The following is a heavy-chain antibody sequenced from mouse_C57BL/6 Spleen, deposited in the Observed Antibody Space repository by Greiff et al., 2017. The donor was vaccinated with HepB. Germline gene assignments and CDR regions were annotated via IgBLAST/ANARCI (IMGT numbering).Heavy chain of an antibody. CDR2: ISDGGSYT. V-gene: IGHV5-4*01. Sequence: EVKLMESGGGLVKPGGSLKLSCAASGFTFSSYAMSWVRQTPEKRLEWVATISDGGSYTYYPDNVKGRFTISRDNAKNNLYLQMSHLKSEDTAMYYCARDGEGLRRAFAYWGQGTLVTVSA. J-gene: IGHJ3*01. CDR1: GFTFSSYA. D-gene: IGHD2-4*01. CDR3: ARDGEGLRRAFAY.